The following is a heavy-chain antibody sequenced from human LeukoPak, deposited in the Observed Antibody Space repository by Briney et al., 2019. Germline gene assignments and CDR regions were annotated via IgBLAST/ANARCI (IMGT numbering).Heavy chain of an antibody. CDR2: ISSSSSYI. CDR3: ARDGGGGDPDY. D-gene: IGHD2-21*02. Sequence: GGSLRLSCAAPGFTFSSYSMNWVRQAPGKGLEWVSSISSSSSYIYYADSVKGRFTISRDNAKNSLYLQMNSLRAEDTAVYYCARDGGGGDPDYWGQGTLVTVSS. J-gene: IGHJ4*02. V-gene: IGHV3-21*01. CDR1: GFTFSSYS.